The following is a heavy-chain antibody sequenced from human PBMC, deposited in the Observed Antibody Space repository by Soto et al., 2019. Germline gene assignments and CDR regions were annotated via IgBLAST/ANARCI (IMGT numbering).Heavy chain of an antibody. D-gene: IGHD2-8*01. J-gene: IGHJ4*01. CDR3: AKLGFVLMELYYFHQ. Sequence: LRLSCTASGFTFSSYAMSWVRQAPGKELEWVSTISGNSGKTNYAESVKGRFSISRDNSRNTVHLQLDSLRAEDTAVYFCAKLGFVLMELYYFHQWGHGTLVTV. CDR2: ISGNSGKT. V-gene: IGHV3-23*01. CDR1: GFTFSSYA.